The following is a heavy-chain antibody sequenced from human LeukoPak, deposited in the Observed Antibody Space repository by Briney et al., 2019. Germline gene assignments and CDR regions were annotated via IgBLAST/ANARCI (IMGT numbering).Heavy chain of an antibody. CDR1: GGSISSYY. D-gene: IGHD6-6*01. CDR3: ARENWRSKSIDFGS. J-gene: IGHJ4*02. CDR2: IYYSGST. Sequence: PSETLSLTCTVSGGSISSYYWSWIRQPPGKGLEWIGYIYYSGSTNYNPSLKSRVTISVDTSKNQFSLKLSSVTAADTAVYYCARENWRSKSIDFGSWGQGTLVTVSS. V-gene: IGHV4-59*01.